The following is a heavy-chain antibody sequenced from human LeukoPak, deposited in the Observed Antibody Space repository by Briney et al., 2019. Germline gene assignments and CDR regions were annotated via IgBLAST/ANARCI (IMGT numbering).Heavy chain of an antibody. Sequence: PGGSLRLSCAASGFTFSDYGMHWVRQAPGKGLEWEAVIWYDGSNKYSADSVQGRFTISRDNSKNTVYLQMNSLRVEDTAVYYCARGGRRKCYDTSGQFDYWGQGTLVTVSS. J-gene: IGHJ4*02. V-gene: IGHV3-33*01. CDR2: IWYDGSNK. D-gene: IGHD3-22*01. CDR3: ARGGRRKCYDTSGQFDY. CDR1: GFTFSDYG.